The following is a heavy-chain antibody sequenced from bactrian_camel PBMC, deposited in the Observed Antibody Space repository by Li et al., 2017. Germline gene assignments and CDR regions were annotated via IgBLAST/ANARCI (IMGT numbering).Heavy chain of an antibody. CDR3: KTGPPRSGTWRPSCKVSD. J-gene: IGHJ4*01. D-gene: IGHD1*01. CDR2: IDKDGFT. CDR1: GYSVGTGY. V-gene: IGHV3S53*01. Sequence: HVQLVESGGGSVQAGGSLRLSCAASGYSVGTGYMAWFRQAPGKEREGVATIDKDGFTRYADSVKDRFTISKDNVKSTLYLQMNSLKAEDTAMYYCKTGPPRSGTWRPSCKVSDWGQGTQVTVS.